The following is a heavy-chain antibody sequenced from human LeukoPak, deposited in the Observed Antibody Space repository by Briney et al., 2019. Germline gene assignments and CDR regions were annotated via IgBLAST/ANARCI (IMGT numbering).Heavy chain of an antibody. CDR2: IKQDGSEK. CDR1: GFTFSSYW. D-gene: IGHD3-3*01. V-gene: IGHV3-7*01. J-gene: IGHJ4*02. Sequence: GESLRISCAASGFTFSSYWMTWVRQPPGEGLEWVANIKQDGSEKYYVDPVKGRFTISRDNAKNSLYLQMNSLRAEDTAVYYCARERSERSYYFDYWGQGTLVTVSS. CDR3: ARERSERSYYFDY.